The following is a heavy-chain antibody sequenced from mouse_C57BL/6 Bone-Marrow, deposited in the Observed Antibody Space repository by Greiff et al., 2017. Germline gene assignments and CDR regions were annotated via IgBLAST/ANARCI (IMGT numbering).Heavy chain of an antibody. Sequence: QVQLKQSGAELMKPGASVKLSCKATGYTFTGYWIEWVKQRPGHGLEWIGEILPGSGSTNYNEKFKGKATFTADPSSNTAYMQLSSLTTEDSAIYYCLCLYYDYLYAMDYWGQGTSVTVSS. CDR3: LCLYYDYLYAMDY. CDR1: GYTFTGYW. D-gene: IGHD2-4*01. V-gene: IGHV1-9*01. J-gene: IGHJ4*01. CDR2: ILPGSGST.